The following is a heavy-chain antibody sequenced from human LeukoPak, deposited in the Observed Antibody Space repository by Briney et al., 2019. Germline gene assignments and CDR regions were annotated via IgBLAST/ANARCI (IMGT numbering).Heavy chain of an antibody. J-gene: IGHJ4*02. CDR1: GYTFTSYY. CDR3: ASGRRDNFDY. D-gene: IGHD5-24*01. V-gene: IGHV1-46*01. CDR2: INPSGGST. Sequence: ASVKVSCKSSGYTFTSYYIHWVRQAPGQGLEWMGIINPSGGSTTYAQGFQGRVTMTTETSTNTAYMELSSLRSEDTAVYYCASGRRDNFDYWGQGTLVTVSS.